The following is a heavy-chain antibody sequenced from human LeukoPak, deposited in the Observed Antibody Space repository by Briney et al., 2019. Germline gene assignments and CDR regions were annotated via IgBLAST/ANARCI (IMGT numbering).Heavy chain of an antibody. CDR3: ARTHSRGDKGYFDF. D-gene: IGHD3-10*01. J-gene: IGHJ4*02. CDR1: GYTLINYY. Sequence: ASVKVSCQASGYTLINYYMQWVRQAPGQGLEWMGIINPSAGSTSYAQKFQGRVSMTRDTSTSTVYMQLSSLRSEDTAIYYCARTHSRGDKGYFDFWGQGTLVTVSS. V-gene: IGHV1-46*03. CDR2: INPSAGST.